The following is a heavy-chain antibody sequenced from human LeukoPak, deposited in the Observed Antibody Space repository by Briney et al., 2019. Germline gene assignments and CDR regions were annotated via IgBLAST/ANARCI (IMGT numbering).Heavy chain of an antibody. CDR1: GFTFSSYG. D-gene: IGHD3-3*01. CDR3: AKDLAIFGVVIIAAMDV. V-gene: IGHV3-33*06. CDR2: IWYDGSNK. Sequence: PGGSLRLSCAASGFTFSSYGMHWVRQAPGKGLEWVAVIWYDGSNKYYEDSVKGRFTISRENSKNTLYLQMNSLRAEDTAVYYCAKDLAIFGVVIIAAMDVWGKGTTVTVSS. J-gene: IGHJ6*03.